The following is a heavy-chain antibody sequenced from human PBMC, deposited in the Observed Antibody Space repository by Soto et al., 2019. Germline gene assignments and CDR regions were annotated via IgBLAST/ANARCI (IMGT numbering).Heavy chain of an antibody. Sequence: PSETLSLTCTVSGGSISSYYWSWIGQPAGKGPEWIGRIYTSGSTNYNPSLKSRVTMSVDTSKNQFSLKLSSVTAADTAVYYCARDRCSGGSCHPFGEGGMDVWGQGTTVTVSS. J-gene: IGHJ6*02. V-gene: IGHV4-4*07. CDR2: IYTSGST. CDR1: GGSISSYY. D-gene: IGHD2-15*01. CDR3: ARDRCSGGSCHPFGEGGMDV.